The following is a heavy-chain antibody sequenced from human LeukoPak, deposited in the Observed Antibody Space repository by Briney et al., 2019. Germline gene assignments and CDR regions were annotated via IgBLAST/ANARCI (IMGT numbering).Heavy chain of an antibody. CDR3: ARFRSAVAGTYNYYYLDV. J-gene: IGHJ6*03. CDR1: DGSISSYY. V-gene: IGHV4-59*01. D-gene: IGHD6-19*01. Sequence: PSETLSLTCTVSDGSISSYYWSWIRLPPGKGLEYIGYVSYSGSTNYNPSLKSRLTISIDTSKNQISLRLSSVTAADTAVYYCARFRSAVAGTYNYYYLDVWGKGTTVTVSS. CDR2: VSYSGST.